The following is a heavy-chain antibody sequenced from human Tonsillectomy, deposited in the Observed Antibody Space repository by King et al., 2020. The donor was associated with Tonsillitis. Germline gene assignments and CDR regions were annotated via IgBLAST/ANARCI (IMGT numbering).Heavy chain of an antibody. V-gene: IGHV4-30-4*07. Sequence: VQLQESGPGLVKPSQTLSLTCAVSGGSISSGGYSWSWIRQPPGKGLEWIGYIYYSGSTYYNPSLKSRVTISVDTSKNQFSLKLSSVTAADTAVYYCARSGSPAHYYYYGMDVWGKGTTVTVSS. CDR3: ARSGSPAHYYYYGMDV. CDR1: GGSISSGGYS. CDR2: IYYSGST. J-gene: IGHJ6*04. D-gene: IGHD3-22*01.